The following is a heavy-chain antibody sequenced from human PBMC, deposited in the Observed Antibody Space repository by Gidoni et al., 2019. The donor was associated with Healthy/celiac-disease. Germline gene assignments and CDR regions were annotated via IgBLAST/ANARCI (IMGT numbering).Heavy chain of an antibody. J-gene: IGHJ4*02. D-gene: IGHD6-19*01. Sequence: QVQLQESGPGLVKPSQTPSRPCTDPGGSISSGSYYWSWIRQPAGKGMEWIGRIYTSGSTNYNPSLKSRVTISVDTSKNQFSLKLSSVTAADTAVYYCARDTEQAVAGLFDYWGQGTLVTVSS. V-gene: IGHV4-61*02. CDR1: GGSISSGSYY. CDR3: ARDTEQAVAGLFDY. CDR2: IYTSGST.